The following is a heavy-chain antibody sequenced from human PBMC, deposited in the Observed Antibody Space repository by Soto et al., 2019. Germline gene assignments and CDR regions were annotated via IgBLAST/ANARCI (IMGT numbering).Heavy chain of an antibody. D-gene: IGHD2-15*01. V-gene: IGHV2-5*02. CDR1: GFSLSTSGVG. CDR2: MYWDDDK. J-gene: IGHJ4*02. Sequence: QITLKESGPTLVKPTQTLTLTCTFSGFSLSTSGVGVGWIRQPPGKALEWLALMYWDDDKRYSPSLKSRLTITKDTSKNQGVLTMTNMDPVDTATYYCAHRPSSCSGGSCYSGFDYWGQGTLVTVSS. CDR3: AHRPSSCSGGSCYSGFDY.